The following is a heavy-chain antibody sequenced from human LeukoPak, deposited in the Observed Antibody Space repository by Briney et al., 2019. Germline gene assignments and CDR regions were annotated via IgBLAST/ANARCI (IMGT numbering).Heavy chain of an antibody. Sequence: QPGGSLRLSCAASGFTVSSNYMSWVRQAPGKGLEWVSVIYSGGSTYYADSVKGRFTISRDNSKNTLYLQMNSLRAEDTAVYCCARAYWSYFDYWGQGTLVTVSS. J-gene: IGHJ4*02. CDR3: ARAYWSYFDY. CDR1: GFTVSSNY. CDR2: IYSGGST. D-gene: IGHD2-15*01. V-gene: IGHV3-66*01.